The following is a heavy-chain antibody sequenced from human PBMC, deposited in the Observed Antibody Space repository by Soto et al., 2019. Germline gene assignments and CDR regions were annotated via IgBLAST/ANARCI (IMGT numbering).Heavy chain of an antibody. CDR2: IYYSGST. D-gene: IGHD3-16*01. Sequence: SETLSLTYTVSGGSISSSSYYWGWIRQPPGKGLEWIGSIYYSGSTYYNPSLKSRVTISVDTSKNQFSLKLSSVTAADTAVYYCARNGDYIWGSYFLVLDPWGQGTLVTVSS. J-gene: IGHJ5*02. V-gene: IGHV4-39*01. CDR3: ARNGDYIWGSYFLVLDP. CDR1: GGSISSSSYY.